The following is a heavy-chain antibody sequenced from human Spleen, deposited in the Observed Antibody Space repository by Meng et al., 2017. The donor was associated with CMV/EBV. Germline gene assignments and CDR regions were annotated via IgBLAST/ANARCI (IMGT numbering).Heavy chain of an antibody. CDR1: GYTFSNYD. CDR2: MNPNSGNT. Sequence: ASVKVSCKASGYTFSNYDINWVRQATGQGLEWMGWMNPNSGNTGYAQKFQGRVTMTRNTSISTAYLELSSLTSDDTAVYYCASNIYGDYGGVVYWGQGTLVTVSS. D-gene: IGHD4-23*01. V-gene: IGHV1-8*01. CDR3: ASNIYGDYGGVVY. J-gene: IGHJ4*02.